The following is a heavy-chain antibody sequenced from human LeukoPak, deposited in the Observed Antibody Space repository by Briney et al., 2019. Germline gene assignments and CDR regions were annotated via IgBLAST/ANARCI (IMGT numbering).Heavy chain of an antibody. V-gene: IGHV1-8*01. J-gene: IGHJ6*03. D-gene: IGHD2-2*01. CDR3: ARWGCSSTSCRYYYYMDV. Sequence: ASVKVSCKASGYTFTSYDINWVRQATGQGLEWMGWMNPNSGNTGYAQKFQGRVTMTSNTSISTAYMELSSLRSEDTAVYYCARWGCSSTSCRYYYYMDVWGKGTTVTVSS. CDR2: MNPNSGNT. CDR1: GYTFTSYD.